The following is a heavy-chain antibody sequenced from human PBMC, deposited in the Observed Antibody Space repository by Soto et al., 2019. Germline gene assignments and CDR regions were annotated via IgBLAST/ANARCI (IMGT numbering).Heavy chain of an antibody. Sequence: PSETLSLTCSVSGADINTYSWTWIRQPAGKGLEWIGRIYTSASINYNPSLKGRVILSVDTSTNQVSLRLASVTAADTAIYYCARDREAGYNFYYGMDVWGQGTTVTVSS. J-gene: IGHJ6*02. V-gene: IGHV4-4*07. CDR1: GADINTYS. D-gene: IGHD6-19*01. CDR3: ARDREAGYNFYYGMDV. CDR2: IYTSASI.